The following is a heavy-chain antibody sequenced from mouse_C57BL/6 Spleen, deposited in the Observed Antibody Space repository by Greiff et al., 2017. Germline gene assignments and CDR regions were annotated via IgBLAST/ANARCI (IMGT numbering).Heavy chain of an antibody. Sequence: QVHVKQSGAELVRPGTSVKVSCKASGYAFTNYLIEWVKQRPGQGLEWIGVINPGSGGTNYNEKFKGKATLTADKSSSTAYMQLSSLTSEDSAVYFCARRDDGYYVYAMDYWGQGTSVTVSS. J-gene: IGHJ4*01. CDR3: ARRDDGYYVYAMDY. CDR2: INPGSGGT. V-gene: IGHV1-54*01. D-gene: IGHD2-3*01. CDR1: GYAFTNYL.